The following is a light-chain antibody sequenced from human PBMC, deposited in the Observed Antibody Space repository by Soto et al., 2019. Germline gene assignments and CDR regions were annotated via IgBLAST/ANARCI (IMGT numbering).Light chain of an antibody. V-gene: IGKV3-20*01. CDR3: QQYGSSPWT. Sequence: EIVLTQSPGTLSLSPGERATLSCRASQSVRSSYLAWYQQKPGQSPRLLIDGASSRATGIPDRFSGSGSGTDFTLTISRLEPEDFAVYYCQQYGSSPWTFGGGTKVEI. CDR2: GAS. J-gene: IGKJ1*01. CDR1: QSVRSSY.